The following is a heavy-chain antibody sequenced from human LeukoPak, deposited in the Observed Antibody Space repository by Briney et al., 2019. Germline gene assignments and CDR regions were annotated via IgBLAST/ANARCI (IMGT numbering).Heavy chain of an antibody. CDR3: ARTGYCSGGSCPDY. CDR2: IIPIFGTA. V-gene: IGHV1-69*05. CDR1: GGTFSSYA. J-gene: IGHJ4*02. Sequence: SVKVSCNASGGTFSSYAISWVRQAPGQGLEWMGGIIPIFGTANYAQKFQGRVTITTDESTSTAYMELSSLRSEDTAVYYCARTGYCSGGSCPDYWGQGALVTVSS. D-gene: IGHD2-15*01.